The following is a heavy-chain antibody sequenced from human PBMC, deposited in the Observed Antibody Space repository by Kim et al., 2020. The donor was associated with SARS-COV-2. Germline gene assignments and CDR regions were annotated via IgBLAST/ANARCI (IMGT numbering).Heavy chain of an antibody. CDR1: GYTFTSYG. Sequence: ASVKVSCKASGYTFTSYGISWVRQAPGQGLEWMGWISAYNGNTNYAQKLQGRVTMTTDTSTSTAYMELRSLRSDDTAVYYCARDSHSYGYRVPGYFDYWGQGTLVTVSS. D-gene: IGHD5-18*01. V-gene: IGHV1-18*04. CDR3: ARDSHSYGYRVPGYFDY. CDR2: ISAYNGNT. J-gene: IGHJ4*02.